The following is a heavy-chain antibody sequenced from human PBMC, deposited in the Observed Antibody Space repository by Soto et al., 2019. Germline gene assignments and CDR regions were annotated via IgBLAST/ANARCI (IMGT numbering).Heavy chain of an antibody. J-gene: IGHJ4*02. Sequence: GGSLRLSCAASGFTFSSYSMNWVRQAPGKGLEWVSYISSSSSTIYYADSVKGRFTISRDNAKNSLYLQMNSLRAEDTAVYYCARDLPTLRYFDWLAAFDYWGQGTLVTVSS. V-gene: IGHV3-48*01. CDR1: GFTFSSYS. CDR2: ISSSSSTI. CDR3: ARDLPTLRYFDWLAAFDY. D-gene: IGHD3-9*01.